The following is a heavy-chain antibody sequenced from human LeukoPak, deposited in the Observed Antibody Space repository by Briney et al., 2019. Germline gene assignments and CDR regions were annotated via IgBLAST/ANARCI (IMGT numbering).Heavy chain of an antibody. CDR1: GGTFSSYA. J-gene: IGHJ6*02. Sequence: GASVTVSCTASGGTFSSYAISWVRQAPGQGLEWMGGIIPIFGTANYAQKFQGRVTIAADESTSTAYMELSSLRSEDTAVYYCASEYSSSPYSVEYYYGMDVWGQGTTVTVSS. D-gene: IGHD6-6*01. CDR3: ASEYSSSPYSVEYYYGMDV. V-gene: IGHV1-69*13. CDR2: IIPIFGTA.